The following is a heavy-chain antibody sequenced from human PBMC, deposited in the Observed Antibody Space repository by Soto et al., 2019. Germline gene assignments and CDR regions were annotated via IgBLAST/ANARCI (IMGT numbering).Heavy chain of an antibody. CDR2: INHSGST. CDR3: AIGRSSWYRHFDY. Sequence: SETLSLTCAVYGGSFSGYYWSWIRQPPGKGLEWIGEINHSGSTNYNPSLKSRVTISVDTSKNQFSLKLSSVTAADTAVYYCAIGRSSWYRHFDYWGQRTLVTVPQ. V-gene: IGHV4-34*01. D-gene: IGHD6-13*01. CDR1: GGSFSGYY. J-gene: IGHJ4*02.